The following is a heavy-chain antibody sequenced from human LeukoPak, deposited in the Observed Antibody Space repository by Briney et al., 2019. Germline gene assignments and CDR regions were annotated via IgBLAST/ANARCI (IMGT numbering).Heavy chain of an antibody. Sequence: ASVKVSCKASGYTFTRYYIHWVRQAPGQGPEWMGMINPSGGSTTYAQRFQGRVTMTRDMSTSTVFMELSSLRSEDTAVYYCAGVWSPPYTSSWPYYFDYWGQGTLVTVSS. CDR1: GYTFTRYY. D-gene: IGHD6-13*01. CDR2: INPSGGST. CDR3: AGVWSPPYTSSWPYYFDY. J-gene: IGHJ4*02. V-gene: IGHV1-46*01.